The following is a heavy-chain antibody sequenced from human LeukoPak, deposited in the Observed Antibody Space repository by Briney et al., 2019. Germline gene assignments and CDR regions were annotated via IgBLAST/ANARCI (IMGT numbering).Heavy chain of an antibody. J-gene: IGHJ5*02. CDR1: GGSISSSSYY. D-gene: IGHD3-22*01. Sequence: SETLSLTCTVSGGSISSSSYYWGWIRQPPGKGLEWIGSIYYSGGTYYNPSLKSRVTISVDTSKNQFSLKLSSVTAADTAVYYCARDNHYYDSSGYTNWFDPWGQGTLVTVSS. V-gene: IGHV4-39*07. CDR2: IYYSGGT. CDR3: ARDNHYYDSSGYTNWFDP.